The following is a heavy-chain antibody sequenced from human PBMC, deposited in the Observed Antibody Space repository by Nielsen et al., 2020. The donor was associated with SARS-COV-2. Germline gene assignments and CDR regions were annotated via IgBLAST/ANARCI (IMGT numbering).Heavy chain of an antibody. CDR1: GFTFKNYA. J-gene: IGHJ3*02. Sequence: GESLKISCAVSGFTFKNYAMSWVRQAPGKGLEWVGFMRGQVFGGASEFAASVKGRFSMSRDDSKSIMYLQMNSLKTEDTAVYFCSRVSAGAFDIWGQGTMVTVSS. V-gene: IGHV3-49*02. CDR2: MRGQVFGGAS. CDR3: SRVSAGAFDI.